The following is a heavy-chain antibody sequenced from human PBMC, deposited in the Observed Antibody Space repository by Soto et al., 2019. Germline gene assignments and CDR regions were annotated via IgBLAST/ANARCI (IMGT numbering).Heavy chain of an antibody. CDR2: ISYDGSNK. CDR3: ASCSLSGVDAFDI. Sequence: GGSLRLSCAASGFTFSSYAMHWVRQAPGKGLEWVAVISYDGSNKYYADSVKGRFTISRDNSKNTLYLQMNSLRTEDTAVYYCASCSLSGVDAFDIWGQGTMVTVSS. V-gene: IGHV3-30-3*01. CDR1: GFTFSSYA. J-gene: IGHJ3*02. D-gene: IGHD3-10*01.